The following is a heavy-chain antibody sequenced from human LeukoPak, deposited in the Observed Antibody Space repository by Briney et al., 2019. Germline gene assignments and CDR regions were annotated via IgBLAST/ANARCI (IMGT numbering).Heavy chain of an antibody. V-gene: IGHV3-30*18. J-gene: IGHJ4*02. CDR3: AKLHGGFDY. CDR2: ISYDGSNK. D-gene: IGHD3-10*01. Sequence: GGSLRLSCAASGFTFSSYWMSWVRQAPGKGLEWVAVISYDGSNKYYADSVKGRFTISRDNSKNTLCLQMNSLRAEDTAVYYCAKLHGGFDYWGQGTLVTVSS. CDR1: GFTFSSYW.